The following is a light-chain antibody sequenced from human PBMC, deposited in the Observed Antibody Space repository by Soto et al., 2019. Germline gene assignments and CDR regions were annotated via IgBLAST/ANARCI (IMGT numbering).Light chain of an antibody. Sequence: QSVLTQPASVSGSPGQSITISCTGTSSDVGGYNYVSWFQQHPGEAPKLIISEVNKRPSGVPNRFSGSKSGNTASLTVSGLQAEDEADYYCTSYGGRDNLIFGGGTKLTVL. CDR1: SSDVGGYNY. CDR3: TSYGGRDNLI. J-gene: IGLJ2*01. CDR2: EVN. V-gene: IGLV2-8*01.